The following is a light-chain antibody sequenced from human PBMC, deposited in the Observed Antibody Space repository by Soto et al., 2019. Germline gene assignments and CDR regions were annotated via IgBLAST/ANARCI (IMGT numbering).Light chain of an antibody. V-gene: IGLV2-14*01. CDR3: SSYTSSSSYV. CDR2: DVS. CDR1: SSDVGGYNY. J-gene: IGLJ1*01. Sequence: QSALTQPASVSGSPGQSITISCTGTSSDVGGYNYVSWYQQHPGKAPKLMIYDVSNRLSGVPNRFSGSKSGNTASLTISGLQAEDEADYYCSSYTSSSSYVFGTGTKVTVL.